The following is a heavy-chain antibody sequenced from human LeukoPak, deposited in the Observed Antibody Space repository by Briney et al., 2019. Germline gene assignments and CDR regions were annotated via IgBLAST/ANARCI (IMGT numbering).Heavy chain of an antibody. V-gene: IGHV3-23*01. CDR3: AKDFRIGYSAHFDY. CDR2: ISGTGDNT. J-gene: IGHJ4*02. Sequence: GGSLRLSCAASGFTFSNYAMRWVRQAPGKGLEWVSYISGTGDNTHYADSVKGRFTISRDNSKNTLYLQMDSLRGEDTAVYYCAKDFRIGYSAHFDYWGQGALVTVSS. D-gene: IGHD2-21*01. CDR1: GFTFSNYA.